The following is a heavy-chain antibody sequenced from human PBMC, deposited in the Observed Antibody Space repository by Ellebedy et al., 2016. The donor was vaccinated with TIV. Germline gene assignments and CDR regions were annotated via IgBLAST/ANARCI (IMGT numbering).Heavy chain of an antibody. CDR1: GFTVSSNY. Sequence: PGGSLRLSCAASGFTVSSNYMSWVRRAPGQGLGWVSVIYGGGNTDYAEHVEGRFTISRDNYKNTVYLQMNSLRAEDTAVYYCARARGWYGSDGMDVWGEGTTVTVSS. J-gene: IGHJ6*04. V-gene: IGHV3-53*01. CDR2: IYGGGNT. CDR3: ARARGWYGSDGMDV. D-gene: IGHD6-19*01.